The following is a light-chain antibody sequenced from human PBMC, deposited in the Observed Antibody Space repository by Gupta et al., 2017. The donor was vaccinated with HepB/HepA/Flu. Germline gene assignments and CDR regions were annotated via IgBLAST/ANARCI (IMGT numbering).Light chain of an antibody. Sequence: EIVMTQSPATLSVSPGESATLSCRASQSVGSNLAWYQQKPGQAPRLLIYGASTRATGVPARFSGDGSGTEFTLTISSLQSEDFAVYSCQQYNNWPFTFGGGTKVEIK. J-gene: IGKJ4*01. CDR2: GAS. V-gene: IGKV3-15*01. CDR3: QQYNNWPFT. CDR1: QSVGSN.